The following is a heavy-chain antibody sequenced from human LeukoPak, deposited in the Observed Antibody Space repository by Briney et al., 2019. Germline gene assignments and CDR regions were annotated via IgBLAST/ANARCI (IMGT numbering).Heavy chain of an antibody. D-gene: IGHD3-22*01. CDR3: ARTYDDGGGWDAFDI. J-gene: IGHJ3*02. V-gene: IGHV4-59*01. CDR1: GGSISDYY. Sequence: SETLSLTCIVSGGSISDYYWSWIRQSPGKGLEWIGYFYYSGSTNYNPSLKSRVTISIDTSKNQFSLKLSSVTAADTAVYYCARTYDDGGGWDAFDIWGQGTMVTVSS. CDR2: FYYSGST.